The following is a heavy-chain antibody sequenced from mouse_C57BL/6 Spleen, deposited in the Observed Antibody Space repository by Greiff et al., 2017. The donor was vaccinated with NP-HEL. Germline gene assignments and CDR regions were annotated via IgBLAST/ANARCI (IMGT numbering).Heavy chain of an antibody. CDR1: GFTFSSYA. CDR3: TREGDYDFDV. Sequence: EVMLVESGGGLVKPGGSLKLSCAASGFTFSSYAMSWVRQTPEKRLEWVATISDGGSYTYYPDNVKGRFTISRDNAKNNLYLQMSHLKSEDTAMYYCTREGDYDFDVWGTGTTVTVSS. V-gene: IGHV5-4*01. J-gene: IGHJ1*03. D-gene: IGHD2-4*01. CDR2: ISDGGSYT.